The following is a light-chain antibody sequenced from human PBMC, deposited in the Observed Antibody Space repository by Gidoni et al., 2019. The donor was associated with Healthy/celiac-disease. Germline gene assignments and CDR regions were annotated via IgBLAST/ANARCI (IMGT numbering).Light chain of an antibody. CDR2: PAS. V-gene: IGKV1-12*02. CDR1: QGISSW. J-gene: IGKJ3*01. Sequence: TITCRASQGISSWLAWYQQKPGKAPKLLIYPASSLESGVPSRFSGSGSGTEFTLTISSLQPEDFATYYCQQANSYPSSFGPGTKVDIK. CDR3: QQANSYPSS.